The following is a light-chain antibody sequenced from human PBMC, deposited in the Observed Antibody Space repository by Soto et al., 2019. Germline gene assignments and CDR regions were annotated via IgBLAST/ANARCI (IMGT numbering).Light chain of an antibody. J-gene: IGLJ1*01. CDR2: DVN. CDR3: CSYTGVGYV. Sequence: QSVLTQPRSVSGSPGQSITISCTGTSSDVGGYNYVSWYQHHPGRAPKLMIYDVNKRPSGVPDRFSGSKSGNTASLTISGLQAEDEADYYCCSYTGVGYVFGTGTKVTVL. CDR1: SSDVGGYNY. V-gene: IGLV2-11*01.